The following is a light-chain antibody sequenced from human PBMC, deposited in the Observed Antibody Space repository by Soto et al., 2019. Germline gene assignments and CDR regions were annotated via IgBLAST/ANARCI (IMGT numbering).Light chain of an antibody. CDR1: ESINRH. CDR3: QQSYTALSIT. J-gene: IGKJ5*01. V-gene: IGKV1-39*01. CDR2: AAS. Sequence: DIQMTQSPSSLSASVGDRVTITCRASESINRHLNWYQQQPGRAPKLLIYAASSLQNGVPSRFXGGGSRTDFTLIITNLQPEDFATYYCQQSYTALSITFGQGTRLEIK.